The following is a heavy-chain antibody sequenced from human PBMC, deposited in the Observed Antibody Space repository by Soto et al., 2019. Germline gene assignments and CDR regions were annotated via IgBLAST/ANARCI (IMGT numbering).Heavy chain of an antibody. J-gene: IGHJ4*02. D-gene: IGHD4-17*01. V-gene: IGHV1-8*01. CDR3: ARTLYGDNVDY. Sequence: NCVRQATGQGHEWMGWMNPNSGNTGYAQKFQGRVTMTRNTSISTAYMELSSLRSEDTAVYYCARTLYGDNVDYWGQGTLVTVSS. CDR2: MNPNSGNT.